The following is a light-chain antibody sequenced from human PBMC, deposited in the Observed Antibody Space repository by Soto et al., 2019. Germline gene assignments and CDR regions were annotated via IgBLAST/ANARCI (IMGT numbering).Light chain of an antibody. CDR1: SSDVGSYNL. CDR2: VVG. CDR3: CSYAGSGTPYV. J-gene: IGLJ1*01. V-gene: IGLV2-23*02. Sequence: QSALTQPASVSGSPGQSITISCTGTSSDVGSYNLVSWYQHHPGKAPKLMIYVVGKRPSGVSSRFSGSKSGNTASLTISGLQAEDEADYFCCSYAGSGTPYVSGPGTKVTVL.